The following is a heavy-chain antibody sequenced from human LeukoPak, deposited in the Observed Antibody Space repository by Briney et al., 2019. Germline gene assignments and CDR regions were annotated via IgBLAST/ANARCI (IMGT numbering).Heavy chain of an antibody. V-gene: IGHV3-30-3*01. D-gene: IGHD6-13*01. J-gene: IGHJ4*02. CDR2: ISYDGTNK. Sequence: PGRSLRLSCVASGFTFSNYDMHWVRQAPGKGLEWVAFISYDGTNKYYADSVRGRFTISRDNSKNTLYLQMNSLRAEDTAVYYCARLYSSSWYGFLYYWGQGTLVTVSS. CDR1: GFTFSNYD. CDR3: ARLYSSSWYGFLYY.